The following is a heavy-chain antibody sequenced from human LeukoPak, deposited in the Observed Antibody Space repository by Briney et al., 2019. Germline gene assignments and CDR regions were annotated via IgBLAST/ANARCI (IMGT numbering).Heavy chain of an antibody. V-gene: IGHV4-39*07. J-gene: IGHJ4*02. CDR2: GDYSGGT. D-gene: IGHD6-19*01. CDR1: GDSFSSVTDY. CDR3: AGERGEEYSSGWYKRNYFDN. Sequence: SSETLSLTCTVSGDSFSSVTDYWAWIRQPPGKGLEWIASGDYSGGTYYNPSLESRVAISADMSKNQFSLKLTSVTGADTAVYYCAGERGEEYSSGWYKRNYFDNWGQGIRVTVSS.